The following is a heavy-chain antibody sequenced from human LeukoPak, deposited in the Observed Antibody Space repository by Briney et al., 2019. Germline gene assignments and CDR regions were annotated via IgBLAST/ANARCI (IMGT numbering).Heavy chain of an antibody. D-gene: IGHD1-7*01. V-gene: IGHV3-74*01. Sequence: GGSLRLSCAASGFTFISYWMHWVRQAPGRGRVWVSRINSDGSSTSHGDSVKGRFPLPRHNAKNTLYLQMNSLRAEDTAVYYRARAHNWNYEGYNWFDPGGQGTLVTVSS. J-gene: IGHJ5*02. CDR2: INSDGSST. CDR3: ARAHNWNYEGYNWFDP. CDR1: GFTFISYW.